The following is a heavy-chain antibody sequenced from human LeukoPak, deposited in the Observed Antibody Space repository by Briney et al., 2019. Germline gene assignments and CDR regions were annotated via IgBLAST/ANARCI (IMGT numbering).Heavy chain of an antibody. J-gene: IGHJ4*02. CDR1: GFSFSNYW. Sequence: PGGSLRLSCAASGFSFSNYWLTWVRQAPGKGLECVANIKQDGSEKSYVDSVKGRFIISRDNAKNSLYLQMNSLRAEDTTVYYCAKTLYCTGTSCSGYFDYWGQGTLVSVSS. D-gene: IGHD2-2*01. CDR2: IKQDGSEK. CDR3: AKTLYCTGTSCSGYFDY. V-gene: IGHV3-7*01.